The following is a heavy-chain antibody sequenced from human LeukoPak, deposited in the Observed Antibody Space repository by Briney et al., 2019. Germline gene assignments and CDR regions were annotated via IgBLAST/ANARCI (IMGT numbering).Heavy chain of an antibody. D-gene: IGHD6-13*01. CDR3: ATSTGYSSTRTAGDY. V-gene: IGHV1-69*06. CDR2: IIPIFGTA. CDR1: GGTFSSYA. Sequence: GASVKVSCKTSGGTFSSYAINWVRQAPGQGLEWMGGIIPIFGTANYAQKFQGRVTITADKSTSTAYMELSSLRSEDTAVYYCATSTGYSSTRTAGDYWGQGTLVTVSS. J-gene: IGHJ4*02.